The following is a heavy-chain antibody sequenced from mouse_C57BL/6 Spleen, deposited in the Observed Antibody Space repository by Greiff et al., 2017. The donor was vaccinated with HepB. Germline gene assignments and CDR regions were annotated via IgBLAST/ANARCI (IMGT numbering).Heavy chain of an antibody. J-gene: IGHJ2*01. CDR1: GFNIKNTY. CDR3: ARGQGLGRHYFDY. D-gene: IGHD4-1*01. V-gene: IGHV14-3*01. CDR2: IDPANGNT. Sequence: EVKLVESVAELVRPGASVKLSCTASGFNIKNTYMHWVKQRPEQGLEWIGRIDPANGNTKYAPKFQGKATITADTSSNTAYLQLSSLTSEDTAIYYCARGQGLGRHYFDYWGQGTTLTVSS.